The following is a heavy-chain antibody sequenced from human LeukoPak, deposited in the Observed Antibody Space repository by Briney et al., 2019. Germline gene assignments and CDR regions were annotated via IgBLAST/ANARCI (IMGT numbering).Heavy chain of an antibody. V-gene: IGHV3-30*14. Sequence: PGRSLRLSCAASGFTFSSYAMHWVRQAPGKGLEWVAVISYDGSNKYYADSVKGRFTISRDNSKNTLYLQMNSLRAEDTAVYYCARDSYGDSYFDYWGQGTLVTVSS. D-gene: IGHD4-17*01. J-gene: IGHJ4*02. CDR2: ISYDGSNK. CDR3: ARDSYGDSYFDY. CDR1: GFTFSSYA.